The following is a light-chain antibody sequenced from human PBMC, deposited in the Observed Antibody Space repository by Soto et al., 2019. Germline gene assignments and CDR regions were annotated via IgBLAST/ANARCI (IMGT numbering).Light chain of an antibody. V-gene: IGKV1-27*01. J-gene: IGKJ4*01. CDR2: AAS. CDR3: QKYNSAPLT. Sequence: DIQMTQSPSSLSASLGDRVTITCRASQGVGVYLAWFQQKPGNVPRPLIYAASTLQSGVPSRFSGSGSGTDFTLTISSLQPEDVATYYCQKYNSAPLTFGGGTKVDIK. CDR1: QGVGVY.